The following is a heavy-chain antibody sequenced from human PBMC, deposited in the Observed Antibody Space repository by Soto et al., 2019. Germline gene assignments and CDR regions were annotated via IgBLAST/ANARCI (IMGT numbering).Heavy chain of an antibody. CDR1: GFTFSSYA. V-gene: IGHV3-23*01. J-gene: IGHJ5*02. D-gene: IGHD2-2*02. CDR2: SSGSGAST. Sequence: GGSLRLSCAASGFTFSSYAMTWVRQAPGEGLEWVSGSSGSGASTYSAGSGKGRVTISRDNSKNTLYLQMNSLRAEDTAVYYCAKDRGSGSTSWYNGWFDPWGQGTLVTVSS. CDR3: AKDRGSGSTSWYNGWFDP.